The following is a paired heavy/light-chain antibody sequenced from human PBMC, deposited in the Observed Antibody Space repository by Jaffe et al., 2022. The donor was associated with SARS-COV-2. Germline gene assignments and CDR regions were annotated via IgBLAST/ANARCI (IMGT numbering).Light chain of an antibody. J-gene: IGKJ2*01. Sequence: DVVMTQSPLSLAVTLGQPASISCRSSQSLVYSDGNTYLNWFHQRPGQSPRRLIYKVSNRDSGVPDRFSGSGSGTDFTLKISRVEAEDVGVYYCMQGTHWPKYTFGQGTKLEIK. CDR3: MQGTHWPKYT. V-gene: IGKV2-30*01. CDR2: KVS. CDR1: QSLVYSDGNTY.
Heavy chain of an antibody. D-gene: IGHD1-1*01. CDR2: ISSSGDNI. J-gene: IGHJ4*02. CDR1: GFTFSDYY. Sequence: QVQLVESGGGLVKPGGSLRLSCVASGFTFSDYYMSWIRQAPGKGLEWVSYISSSGDNIYYADSVKGRFTISRDNAKNSLYLQMNSLRAEDTAVYYCARRTGNLDYWGQGTLVTVSS. V-gene: IGHV3-11*01. CDR3: ARRTGNLDY.